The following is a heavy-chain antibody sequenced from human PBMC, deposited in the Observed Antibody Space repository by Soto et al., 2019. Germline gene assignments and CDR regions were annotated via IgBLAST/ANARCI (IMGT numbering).Heavy chain of an antibody. CDR3: AREKVGTTFFDN. V-gene: IGHV4-38-2*02. D-gene: IGHD1-1*01. Sequence: TSETLSLTCSVSCFAISRGYYWSWVRQPPGKGLEWIGSIYPSVSSYHNPSLATRLRLSIDTSKNQFTLNLTSVTAADTALYFCAREKVGTTFFDNWGQGIQVTV. J-gene: IGHJ4*02. CDR1: CFAISRGYY. CDR2: IYPSVSS.